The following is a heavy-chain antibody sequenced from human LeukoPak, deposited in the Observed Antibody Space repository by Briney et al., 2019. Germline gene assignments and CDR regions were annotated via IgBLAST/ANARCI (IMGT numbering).Heavy chain of an antibody. Sequence: KPSETLSLTCTVSGDSISSFYWSWIRQPPGKGLEWIGYIYYNGYTNYNPSLKSRVTISVDTSKNQFSLKLSSVTAADTAVYYCARVDYDHVWGSYRSYFDYWGQGTLVTVSS. CDR3: ARVDYDHVWGSYRSYFDY. V-gene: IGHV4-59*01. CDR2: IYYNGYT. CDR1: GDSISSFY. D-gene: IGHD3-16*02. J-gene: IGHJ4*02.